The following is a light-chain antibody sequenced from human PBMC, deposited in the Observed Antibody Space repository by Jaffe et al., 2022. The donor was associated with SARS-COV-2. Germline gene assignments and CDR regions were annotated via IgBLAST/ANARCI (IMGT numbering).Light chain of an antibody. CDR3: QQYNSWPPYT. Sequence: EIVMTQSPATLSVSPGERATLSCRASQSVSSNLAWYQQKPGQAPRLLIYGASTRAPDIPARFSGSGSGTEFTLTISSLQSEDFAVYYCQQYNSWPPYTFGQGTKLAMK. CDR2: GAS. V-gene: IGKV3-15*01. J-gene: IGKJ2*01. CDR1: QSVSSN.